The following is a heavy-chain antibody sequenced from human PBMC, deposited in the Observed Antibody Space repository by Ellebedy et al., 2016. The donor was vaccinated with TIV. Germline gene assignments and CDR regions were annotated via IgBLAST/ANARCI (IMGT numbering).Heavy chain of an antibody. Sequence: GSLRLXXAVYGGSFSGYYWSWIRQPPGKGLEWIGEINHSGSTNYNPSLKSRVTISVDTSKNQFSLKLSSVTAADTAVYYCAKWASSGSYDYWGQGTLVTVSS. J-gene: IGHJ4*02. D-gene: IGHD3-10*01. V-gene: IGHV4-34*01. CDR2: INHSGST. CDR3: AKWASSGSYDY. CDR1: GGSFSGYY.